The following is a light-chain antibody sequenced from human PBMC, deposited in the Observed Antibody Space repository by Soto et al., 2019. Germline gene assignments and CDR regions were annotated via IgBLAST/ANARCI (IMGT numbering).Light chain of an antibody. CDR3: QQYNNWPPERT. J-gene: IGKJ1*01. Sequence: EIVMTQSPATLSVSPGERATLSCRASQSVSSNLAWYQPKPGQAPRLLIYGASTRATGIPARFSGSGYGTEFTLTISSLQSADFAVYYCQQYNNWPPERTFGQGTKVEIK. V-gene: IGKV3-15*01. CDR2: GAS. CDR1: QSVSSN.